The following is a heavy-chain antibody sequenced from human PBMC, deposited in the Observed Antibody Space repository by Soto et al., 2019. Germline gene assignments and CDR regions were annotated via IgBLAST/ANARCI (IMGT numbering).Heavy chain of an antibody. Sequence: EVQLLEFGGGLVQPGGSLRLSCAASGLSFYNYAMSWVRQAPGKGLEWVSAITGSGDTTYYADSVKGRFTISRDNSKNKLYLQMTSLRAEDTALYYCAKDGYTRPADAFDVWGQGTMVAVSS. V-gene: IGHV3-23*01. CDR3: AKDGYTRPADAFDV. J-gene: IGHJ3*01. CDR1: GLSFYNYA. D-gene: IGHD5-12*01. CDR2: ITGSGDTT.